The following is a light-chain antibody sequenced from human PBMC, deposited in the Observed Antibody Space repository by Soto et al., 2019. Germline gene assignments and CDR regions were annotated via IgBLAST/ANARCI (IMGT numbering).Light chain of an antibody. Sequence: EIVMTQSPATLSVSPGERATLSCRASQNVKTYIAWYQQKRGQAPRLLIYGASTRATGIPARFSGGGSGTEFTLTISSLQSEDFAVYYCHQYDNWPPWTFGQGTKVEIK. CDR2: GAS. V-gene: IGKV3-15*01. CDR3: HQYDNWPPWT. J-gene: IGKJ1*01. CDR1: QNVKTY.